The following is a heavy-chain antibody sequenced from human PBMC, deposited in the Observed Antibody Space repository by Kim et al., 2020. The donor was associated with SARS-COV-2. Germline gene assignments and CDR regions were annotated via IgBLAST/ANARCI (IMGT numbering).Heavy chain of an antibody. Sequence: VQGRFTIPRDNAKNSLSLQMKSLRAADTAVYYCARVGLGAYCGGDCFFDYWGQGTLVTVSS. V-gene: IGHV3-21*01. D-gene: IGHD2-21*02. J-gene: IGHJ4*02. CDR3: ARVGLGAYCGGDCFFDY.